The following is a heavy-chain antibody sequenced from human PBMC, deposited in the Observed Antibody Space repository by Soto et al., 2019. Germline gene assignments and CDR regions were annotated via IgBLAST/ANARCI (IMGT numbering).Heavy chain of an antibody. J-gene: IGHJ4*02. CDR1: GFIFSSYE. CDR3: ARAYDFWSGSDYFDY. V-gene: IGHV3-48*03. D-gene: IGHD3-3*01. Sequence: GGSLRLSCAASGFIFSSYEMNWARQAPGKGLEWVSYISSSVSTIYYTDSVKGRFTISRDNAKNSLYLQMNSLRVEDTAVYYCARAYDFWSGSDYFDYWGQGTRVTVSS. CDR2: ISSSVSTI.